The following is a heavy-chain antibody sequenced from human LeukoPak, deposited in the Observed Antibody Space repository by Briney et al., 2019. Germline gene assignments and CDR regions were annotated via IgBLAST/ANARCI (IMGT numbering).Heavy chain of an antibody. Sequence: PSETLSLTCTVSGGSVSSDSYYWSWIRQPPGKGLEWIGNIYYSGSTNYNPSLKSRVTISVDTSRNQFSLKLSSVTAADTAVYYCARGGSAYDYPFDYWGQGTLVTVSS. V-gene: IGHV4-61*01. CDR2: IYYSGST. D-gene: IGHD3-3*01. CDR3: ARGGSAYDYPFDY. J-gene: IGHJ4*02. CDR1: GGSVSSDSYY.